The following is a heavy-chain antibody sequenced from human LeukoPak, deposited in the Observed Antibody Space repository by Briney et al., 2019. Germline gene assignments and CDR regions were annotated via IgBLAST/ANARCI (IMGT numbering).Heavy chain of an antibody. CDR3: ARFAQGAFDI. CDR2: IYYSGST. V-gene: IGHV4-59*01. J-gene: IGHJ3*02. CDR1: GGSISSYY. Sequence: PSETLSLTCTVSGGSISSYYWSWIRQPPGKGLEWIGYIYYSGSTNYNPSLKSRVTISVDTSKNQFSLKLSSVTAADTAVYYCARFAQGAFDIWGQGTMVTVSS.